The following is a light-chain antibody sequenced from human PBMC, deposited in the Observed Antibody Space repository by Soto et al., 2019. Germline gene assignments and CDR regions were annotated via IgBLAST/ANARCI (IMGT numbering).Light chain of an antibody. Sequence: QSVLTQPPSASSTPGQTVTISCSGSTSNIGTFYVYWYQHLPGTAPKLLIYPGDQRATGVSDRFSASKSGTSASLAINGLRYDDEADYYCAAWDDNLNAYVFGSGTKLTVL. CDR3: AAWDDNLNAYV. CDR1: TSNIGTFY. V-gene: IGLV1-47*02. J-gene: IGLJ1*01. CDR2: PGD.